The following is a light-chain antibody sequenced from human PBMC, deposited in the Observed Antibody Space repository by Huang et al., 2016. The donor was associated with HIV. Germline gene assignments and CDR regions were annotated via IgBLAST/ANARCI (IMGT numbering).Light chain of an antibody. CDR1: QDIGND. J-gene: IGKJ1*01. CDR3: LQDDNYPWA. CDR2: AAS. Sequence: AIQMTPSPSSLSASVGDRISIAFRASQDIGNDLGRYQQKPGKAPKLLIYAASSVQSEIPARFSGSGSGTDFTLTISRLQPEDCAMYYCLQDDNYPWAFGQGTKVEIK. V-gene: IGKV1-6*02.